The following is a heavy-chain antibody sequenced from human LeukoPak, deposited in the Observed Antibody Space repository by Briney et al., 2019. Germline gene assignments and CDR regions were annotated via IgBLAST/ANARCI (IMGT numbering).Heavy chain of an antibody. CDR2: IYHSGST. CDR1: GYSISSGYY. CDR3: AVGYCSSTSCYREYFQH. Sequence: SETLSLTCAVSGYSISSGYYWGWIRPPPGQGLEWIGTIYHSGSTYYNPSLKSRVTISVDTSKNRFSLKLSSVTAADTAVYYCAVGYCSSTSCYREYFQHWGQGTLVTVSS. D-gene: IGHD2-2*02. V-gene: IGHV4-38-2*01. J-gene: IGHJ1*01.